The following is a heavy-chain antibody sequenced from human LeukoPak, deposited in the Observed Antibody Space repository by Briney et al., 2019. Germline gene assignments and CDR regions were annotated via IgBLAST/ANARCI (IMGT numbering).Heavy chain of an antibody. CDR2: IRYDGSNK. CDR1: GFTFSSYG. J-gene: IGHJ4*02. Sequence: GGTLRLSCAASGFTFSSYGTHWVRQAPGKGLEWVAFIRYDGSNKYYADSMKGRTTISRDNSKNTLYLQMNSLTAEDTAVYYCAKDFFYYVSGCFSTLDYWGQGTMVTVSS. V-gene: IGHV3-30*02. CDR3: AKDFFYYVSGCFSTLDY. D-gene: IGHD3-10*01.